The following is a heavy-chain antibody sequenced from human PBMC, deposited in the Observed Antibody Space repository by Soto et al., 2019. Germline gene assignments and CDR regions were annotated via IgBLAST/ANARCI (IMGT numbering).Heavy chain of an antibody. J-gene: IGHJ5*02. CDR2: ISGSGGST. CDR1: GFTFSSYA. CDR3: AKTPSGVIPFDWFDP. V-gene: IGHV3-23*01. D-gene: IGHD3-10*01. Sequence: EVQLLESGGGLVQPGGSLRLSCAASGFTFSSYAMSWVRQAPGKGLEWVSAISGSGGSTYYADSVKGRFTISRDNSKNTLYLQMNRLRAEDTAVYYYAKTPSGVIPFDWFDPWGQGTLVTVSS.